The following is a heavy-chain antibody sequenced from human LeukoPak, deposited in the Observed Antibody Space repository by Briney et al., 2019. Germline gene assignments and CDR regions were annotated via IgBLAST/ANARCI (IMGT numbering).Heavy chain of an antibody. D-gene: IGHD3-22*01. CDR1: GFTFSSYG. V-gene: IGHV3-33*01. J-gene: IGHJ3*02. CDR2: IWYDGSNR. Sequence: GGSLRLSCAASGFTFSSYGMHWVRQAPGKGLEWVAVIWYDGSNRYYADSVKGRCTISRENSKNTLYLKMNSLRAEDTAVYYCARDRDSSAFSGAFDIWGQGTMVTVSS. CDR3: ARDRDSSAFSGAFDI.